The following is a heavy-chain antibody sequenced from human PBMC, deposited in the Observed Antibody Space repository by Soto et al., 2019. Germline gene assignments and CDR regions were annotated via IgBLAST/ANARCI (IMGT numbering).Heavy chain of an antibody. J-gene: IGHJ6*02. CDR2: INHSGST. D-gene: IGHD1-1*01. Sequence: SETLSLTCAVYGGSFSGYYWSWIRQPPGKGLEWIGEINHSGSTNYNPSLKSRVTISVDTSKNQFSLKLSSVTAADTAVYYCGRDRINWRNPGDAYYYYYCMDVWGQGTTVTVSS. CDR1: GGSFSGYY. CDR3: GRDRINWRNPGDAYYYYYCMDV. V-gene: IGHV4-34*01.